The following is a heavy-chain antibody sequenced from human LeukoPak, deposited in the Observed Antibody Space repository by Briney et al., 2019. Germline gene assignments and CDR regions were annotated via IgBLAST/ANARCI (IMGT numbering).Heavy chain of an antibody. CDR2: ISSSSSTT. V-gene: IGHV3-48*01. CDR1: GFTFSSYS. D-gene: IGHD2-21*02. J-gene: IGHJ3*02. CDR3: ARGRRDCGGDCYVAFDI. Sequence: GGSLRLSCAASGFTFSSYSMNWVRQAPGKGLEWVSYISSSSSTTYYADSVKGRFTISRDNSKNTLYLQMNSLRAEDTAVYYCARGRRDCGGDCYVAFDIWGQGTMVTVSS.